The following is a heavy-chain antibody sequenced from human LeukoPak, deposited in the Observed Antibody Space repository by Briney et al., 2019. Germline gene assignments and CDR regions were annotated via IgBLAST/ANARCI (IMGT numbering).Heavy chain of an antibody. CDR1: GYTFTGYY. Sequence: GASVKVSCKASGYTFTGYYMHWVRQAPGQGLEWMGWINPNSGGTNYAQKFQGRVTMTRDTSISTAYMELSRLRSDDTAVYYCARAGEGLRLGELSLGGYYFDYWGQGTLVTVSS. V-gene: IGHV1-2*02. CDR2: INPNSGGT. D-gene: IGHD3-16*02. J-gene: IGHJ4*02. CDR3: ARAGEGLRLGELSLGGYYFDY.